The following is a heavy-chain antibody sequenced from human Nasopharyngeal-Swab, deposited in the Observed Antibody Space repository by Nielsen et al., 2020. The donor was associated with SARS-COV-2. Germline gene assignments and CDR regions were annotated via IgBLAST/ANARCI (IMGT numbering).Heavy chain of an antibody. CDR3: VHSSNWYGIGYFDL. V-gene: IGHV4-39*01. D-gene: IGHD6-13*01. J-gene: IGHJ2*01. Sequence: SETLSLTCTISGGSISSSSYYWGWIRQPPGKGLEWIGSIYYSGSTYYNPSLKSRVTLSVDTSKNQFSLKLSSVTAADTAVYYCVHSSNWYGIGYFDLWGRGTLVTVSS. CDR1: GGSISSSSYY. CDR2: IYYSGST.